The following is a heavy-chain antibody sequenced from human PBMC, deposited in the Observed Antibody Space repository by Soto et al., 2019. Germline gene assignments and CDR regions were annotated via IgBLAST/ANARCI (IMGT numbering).Heavy chain of an antibody. Sequence: SVKVSCKASGGTFSSYAISWVRQAPGQGLEWMGGIIPIFGTANYAQKFQGRVTITADESTSTAYMELSSLRSEDTAVYYCARGLTGTGGHFDYWGQGTLVTVSS. D-gene: IGHD1-20*01. CDR1: GGTFSSYA. V-gene: IGHV1-69*13. CDR2: IIPIFGTA. CDR3: ARGLTGTGGHFDY. J-gene: IGHJ4*02.